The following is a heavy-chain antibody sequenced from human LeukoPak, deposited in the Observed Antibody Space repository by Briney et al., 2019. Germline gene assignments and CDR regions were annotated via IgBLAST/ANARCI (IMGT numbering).Heavy chain of an antibody. CDR1: GYTLTELS. J-gene: IGHJ3*02. Sequence: ASVKVSCKVSGYTLTELSMHWVRQAPGKGLEWMGGFDPEDGETIYAQKFQGRVTITRDTSARTAYMELSSLRSEDTAMYYCARDHLAGASGDDAFNIWGQGTMVTVSS. V-gene: IGHV1-24*01. D-gene: IGHD1-26*01. CDR2: FDPEDGET. CDR3: ARDHLAGASGDDAFNI.